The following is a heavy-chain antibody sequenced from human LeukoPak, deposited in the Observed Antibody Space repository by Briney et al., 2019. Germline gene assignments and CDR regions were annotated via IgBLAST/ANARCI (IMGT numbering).Heavy chain of an antibody. CDR1: GGSISSYY. D-gene: IGHD6-13*01. V-gene: IGHV4-59*01. CDR2: IYYSGST. CDR3: ARGIAEAGPSYYYMDV. J-gene: IGHJ6*03. Sequence: SETLSLTCTVSGGSISSYYWSWIRQPPGKGLEWIGYIYYSGSTNYNPSLKSRVTISVDTSKNQFSLKLSSVTAADTAVYYCARGIAEAGPSYYYMDVWGKGTTVTVSS.